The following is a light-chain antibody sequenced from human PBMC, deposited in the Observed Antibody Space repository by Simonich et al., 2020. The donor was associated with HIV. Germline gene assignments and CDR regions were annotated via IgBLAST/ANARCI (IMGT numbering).Light chain of an antibody. V-gene: IGKV1-33*01. CDR2: DAS. J-gene: IGKJ2*01. CDR1: QGISNY. Sequence: DIQMTQSPSSLSASVRDRVTITCRANQGISNYLNWYQQKPGKAPKLLIYDASNLETGVPSRFSGSGSGTDFTFTISSLQPEDIATYYCQQYDNLPYTFGQGTKLEIK. CDR3: QQYDNLPYT.